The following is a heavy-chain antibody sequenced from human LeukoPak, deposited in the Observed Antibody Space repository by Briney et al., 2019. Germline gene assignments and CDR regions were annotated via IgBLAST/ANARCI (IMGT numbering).Heavy chain of an antibody. CDR3: ARVHRRGFGEIFIDY. CDR1: GASISCGSYY. CDR2: ISTSGSP. Sequence: SETLSLTCTVSGASISCGSYYWIWIRQAAEKGLEWIGRISTSGSPNYNPSLKSRVTMSVDTSNNQFSLKLTSVTAADTAIYYCARVHRRGFGEIFIDYWGQGTLVTVSS. D-gene: IGHD3-10*01. J-gene: IGHJ4*02. V-gene: IGHV4-61*02.